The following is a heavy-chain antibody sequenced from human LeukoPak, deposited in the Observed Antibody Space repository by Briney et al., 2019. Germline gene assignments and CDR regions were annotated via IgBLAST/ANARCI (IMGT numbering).Heavy chain of an antibody. J-gene: IGHJ4*02. CDR3: ARDRADSGGNGFDY. Sequence: SETLSLTCTVSGGSISSYYWSWIRQPPGKGLEWIGYIYYSGSTNYNPSLKSRVTISVDTSKNQFSLKLTAVTAADTAIYYCARDRADSGGNGFDYWSQGTLVTVSS. CDR2: IYYSGST. V-gene: IGHV4-59*12. D-gene: IGHD4-23*01. CDR1: GGSISSYY.